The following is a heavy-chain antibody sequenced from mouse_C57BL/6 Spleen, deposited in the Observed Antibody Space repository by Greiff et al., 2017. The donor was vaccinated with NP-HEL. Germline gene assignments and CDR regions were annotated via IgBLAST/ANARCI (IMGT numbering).Heavy chain of an antibody. Sequence: EVKLEESGPGLVKPSQSLSLTCSVTGYSITSGYYWNWIRQFPGNKLEWMGYISYDGSNNYNPSLKNRISITRDTSKNQFFLKLNSVTTEDTATYYCARRPAYWGQGTLVTVSA. CDR2: ISYDGSN. CDR3: ARRPAY. CDR1: GYSITSGYY. J-gene: IGHJ3*01. V-gene: IGHV3-6*01.